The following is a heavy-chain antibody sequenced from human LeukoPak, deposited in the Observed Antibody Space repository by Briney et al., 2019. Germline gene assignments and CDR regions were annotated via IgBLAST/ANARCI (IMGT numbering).Heavy chain of an antibody. D-gene: IGHD6-25*01. V-gene: IGHV3-74*01. J-gene: IGHJ4*02. CDR2: ISADGTMT. Sequence: GGPLSLSCAASGFSFSSYWMHWFRKAPGKGPLWVSQISADGTMTNYAESVKGRFTISRDNAKNTLYLQMNGLRVEDTAVYYCAQRGQDYWGQGTLVTVSS. CDR3: AQRGQDY. CDR1: GFSFSSYW.